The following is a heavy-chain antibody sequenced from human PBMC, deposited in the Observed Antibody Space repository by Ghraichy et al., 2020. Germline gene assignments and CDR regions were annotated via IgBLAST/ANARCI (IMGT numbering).Heavy chain of an antibody. Sequence: GESLNISCAASGFTFSSYWMSWVRQAPGKGLEWVANIKQDGSEKYYVDSVKGRFTISRDNAKNSLYLQMNSLRAEDTAVYYCARDSTYYYDSSGYYSWGQVTLVTVSS. CDR1: GFTFSSYW. CDR3: ARDSTYYYDSSGYYS. D-gene: IGHD3-22*01. CDR2: IKQDGSEK. J-gene: IGHJ4*02. V-gene: IGHV3-7*01.